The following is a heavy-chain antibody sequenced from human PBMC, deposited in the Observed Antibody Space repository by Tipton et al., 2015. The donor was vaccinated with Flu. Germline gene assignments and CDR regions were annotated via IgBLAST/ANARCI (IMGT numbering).Heavy chain of an antibody. V-gene: IGHV1-69*01. CDR3: ARGRLGYCTSTISCPDSDY. CDR2: IIPIFKTP. CDR1: GDTFSNYA. J-gene: IGHJ4*02. D-gene: IGHD2-2*01. Sequence: QVQLVQSGAEVKKPGSSVKVSCKASGDTFSNYAISWLRQPPGQGLEWMGGIIPIFKTPIYAQKFQGRVTITADDSMNTVYMELSSLRSEDTAVYYCARGRLGYCTSTISCPDSDYWGQGTLVTVSS.